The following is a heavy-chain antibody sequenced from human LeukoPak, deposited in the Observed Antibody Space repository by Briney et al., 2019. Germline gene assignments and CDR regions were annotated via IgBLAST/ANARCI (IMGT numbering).Heavy chain of an antibody. Sequence: PSETLSLTCTVSGGSISSSSYYWGWIRQPPGKGLEWIGSIYYSGSTYYNPSLKSRVTISVDTSKNQFSLKLSSVTAADTAVYFCAGSRGGSLNYGMDVWGQGTTVTVSS. V-gene: IGHV4-39*07. CDR2: IYYSGST. J-gene: IGHJ6*02. CDR3: AGSRGGSLNYGMDV. CDR1: GGSISSSSYY. D-gene: IGHD2-15*01.